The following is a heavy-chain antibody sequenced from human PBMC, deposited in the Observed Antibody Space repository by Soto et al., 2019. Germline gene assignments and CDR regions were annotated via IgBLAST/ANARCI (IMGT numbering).Heavy chain of an antibody. D-gene: IGHD3-3*01. CDR1: GFTFSSYG. V-gene: IGHV3-30*18. Sequence: QVQLVESGGGVVQPGRSLRLSCAASGFTFSSYGMHWVRQAPGKGLEWVAVISYDGSNKYYADSVKGRFTISRDNSKNTLYLQMTSLRAEDTAVYYCAKGARHTGVLRFLEREITNWYFDLWGRGTLVTVSS. CDR2: ISYDGSNK. J-gene: IGHJ2*01. CDR3: AKGARHTGVLRFLEREITNWYFDL.